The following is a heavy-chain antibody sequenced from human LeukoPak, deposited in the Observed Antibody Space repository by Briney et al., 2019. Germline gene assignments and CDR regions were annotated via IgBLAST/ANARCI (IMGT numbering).Heavy chain of an antibody. Sequence: GGSLRLSCAASGFTFSNFWLHWVRQAPGKGLEWVSRITSDGSNINYADSVQGRFTISRDNAKNTLYLQMNSLRAEDTAVYYCARGGHSSFDYWGQGVLVTVSS. V-gene: IGHV3-74*01. CDR3: ARGGHSSFDY. D-gene: IGHD3-16*01. J-gene: IGHJ4*02. CDR2: ITSDGSNI. CDR1: GFTFSNFW.